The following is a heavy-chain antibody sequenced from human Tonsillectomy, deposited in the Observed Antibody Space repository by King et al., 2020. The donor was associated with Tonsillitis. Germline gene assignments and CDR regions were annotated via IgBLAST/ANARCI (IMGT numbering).Heavy chain of an antibody. CDR3: AREADYYDSGGDRLSYHYYGLDG. CDR2: IYFSGST. Sequence: QLQESGPGLVKPSETLSLTCTVSGGSISSSSYYWGWIRQPPGKGLEWCGSIYFSGSTYYNPSLKSRVTISVDTSKNQFSLRLSSGTAAETAVYYCAREADYYDSGGDRLSYHYYGLDGWGQGTTVTVSS. CDR1: GGSISSSSYY. D-gene: IGHD3-22*01. J-gene: IGHJ6*02. V-gene: IGHV4-39*02.